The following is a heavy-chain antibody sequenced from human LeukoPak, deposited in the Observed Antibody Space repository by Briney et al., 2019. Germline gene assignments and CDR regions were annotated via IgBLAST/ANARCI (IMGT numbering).Heavy chain of an antibody. Sequence: PSETLSLTCGVSGYSISTSYYWGWIRQPPGKGLEWIGTIHHSGDTYYNPSLKSRVTTSLDTPKNQFSLHLSSVTAADTALYYCARASNSGYYYFDYWGQGTLVTVSS. CDR2: IHHSGDT. CDR3: ARASNSGYYYFDY. D-gene: IGHD3-22*01. J-gene: IGHJ4*02. CDR1: GYSISTSYY. V-gene: IGHV4-38-2*01.